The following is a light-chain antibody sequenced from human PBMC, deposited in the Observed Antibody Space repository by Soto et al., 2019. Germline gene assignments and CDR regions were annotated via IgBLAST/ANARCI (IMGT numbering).Light chain of an antibody. CDR1: SSDVGAYNY. V-gene: IGLV2-11*01. CDR2: DVN. Sequence: QSALTQPRSVSGSPGQSVTISCTGTSSDVGAYNYVSWYQQHPGKAPKLMIYDVNKRPSGVPDRFSGSKSGNTASLTTSGLQAEDEADYYCCSYAGNYTWVFGGGTKVTVL. J-gene: IGLJ3*02. CDR3: CSYAGNYTWV.